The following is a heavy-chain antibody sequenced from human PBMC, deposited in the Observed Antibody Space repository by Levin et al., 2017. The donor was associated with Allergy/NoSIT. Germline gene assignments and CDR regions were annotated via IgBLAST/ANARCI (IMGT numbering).Heavy chain of an antibody. Sequence: GGSLRLSCAASGFTFPTYSMNWVRQAPGKGLEWVSSINGRSDYIYYADSVKGRFTVFRDNAKNSLYLQMNSLRVEDPAIYYCATKGGTSGCYYTDVWGDGTTVTVS. CDR1: GFTFPTYS. CDR2: INGRSDYI. CDR3: ATKGGTSGCYYTDV. V-gene: IGHV3-21*01. J-gene: IGHJ6*03. D-gene: IGHD2-15*01.